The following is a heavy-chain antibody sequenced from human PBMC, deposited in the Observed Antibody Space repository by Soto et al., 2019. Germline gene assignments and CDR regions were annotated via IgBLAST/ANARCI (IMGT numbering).Heavy chain of an antibody. Sequence: QVQLQQWGAGLLKPSETLSLTCAVYGGSFSGYYWSWIRQPPGKGLEWIGEINHSGSTNYNPSLKSRVTISVDTSKNQFSLKLSSVTAADTAVYYCAREKRYSRVLQYSDYWGQGTLVTVSS. CDR2: INHSGST. V-gene: IGHV4-34*01. CDR3: AREKRYSRVLQYSDY. CDR1: GGSFSGYY. D-gene: IGHD3-9*01. J-gene: IGHJ4*02.